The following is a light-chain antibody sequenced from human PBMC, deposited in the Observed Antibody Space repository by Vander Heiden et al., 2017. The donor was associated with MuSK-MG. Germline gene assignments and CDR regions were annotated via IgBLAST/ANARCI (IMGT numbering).Light chain of an antibody. CDR3: CSYAGSYTWV. CDR1: RSDVGGYNY. J-gene: IGLJ3*02. Sequence: QSALTQPRSVSGSPGQSVTISCTGTRSDVGGYNYVSWYQQPPGKPPKLMIYDVNERPSGVPDRFSGSKSGSTASLTISGLQAEEEADYYCCSYAGSYTWVFGGGTKLTVL. CDR2: DVN. V-gene: IGLV2-11*01.